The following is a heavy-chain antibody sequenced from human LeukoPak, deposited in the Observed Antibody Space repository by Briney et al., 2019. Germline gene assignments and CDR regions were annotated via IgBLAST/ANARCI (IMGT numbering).Heavy chain of an antibody. CDR1: GFTFSSYA. Sequence: GGSLRLSCAASGFTFSSYAMSWVRQAPGKGLEWVSAISGGGGSTYYADSVKGRFTISRDNSKNTLYLQMNSLRAEDTAVYYCAKDRLLRYYDSSAYPDYWGQGTLVTVSS. CDR3: AKDRLLRYYDSSAYPDY. D-gene: IGHD3-22*01. CDR2: ISGGGGST. J-gene: IGHJ4*02. V-gene: IGHV3-23*01.